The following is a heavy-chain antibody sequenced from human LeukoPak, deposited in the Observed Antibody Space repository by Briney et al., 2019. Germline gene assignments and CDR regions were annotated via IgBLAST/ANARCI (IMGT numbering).Heavy chain of an antibody. D-gene: IGHD3-10*01. CDR1: GFAFSTYA. CDR3: ARIRGGWYIDF. Sequence: AGGSLRLSCVASGFAFSTYAMHWVRQAPGKGLEYVSGINSDGSSTYYANSVKGRFTISRDNSKNTLYLQMSSLRAEDTAVYYCARIRGGWYIDFWGQGTLVTVSS. J-gene: IGHJ4*02. V-gene: IGHV3-64*01. CDR2: INSDGSST.